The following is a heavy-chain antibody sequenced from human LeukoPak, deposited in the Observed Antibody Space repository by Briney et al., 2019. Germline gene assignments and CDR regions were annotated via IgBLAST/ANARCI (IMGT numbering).Heavy chain of an antibody. Sequence: PGGSLRLPCAASGFSFSAYWMTWVRQAPGAGLEFVANINPVGTATYYADPVKGRFTISRDNAKNLVYLQMNSLRAEDTAVYHCGRFGYVAGVDLWGQGTLVTVSS. J-gene: IGHJ4*02. CDR3: GRFGYVAGVDL. CDR2: INPVGTAT. D-gene: IGHD6-19*01. V-gene: IGHV3-7*01. CDR1: GFSFSAYW.